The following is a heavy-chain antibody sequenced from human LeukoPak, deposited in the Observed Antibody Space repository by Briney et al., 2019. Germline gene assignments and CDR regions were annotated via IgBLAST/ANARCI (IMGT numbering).Heavy chain of an antibody. D-gene: IGHD3-10*01. V-gene: IGHV3-11*04. CDR3: ARDFGLYGMDV. Sequence: GGSLRLSCAASGFAFSDYYMSWIRQAPGKGLEWVSYISSRGNTIYYADSVKGRFTISRDNAKNSLYLQMNSLRAEDTAVYYCARDFGLYGMDVWGQGTTVTVSS. CDR2: ISSRGNTI. CDR1: GFAFSDYY. J-gene: IGHJ6*02.